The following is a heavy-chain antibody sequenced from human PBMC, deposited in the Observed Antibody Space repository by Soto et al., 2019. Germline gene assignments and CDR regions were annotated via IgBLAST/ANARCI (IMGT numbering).Heavy chain of an antibody. J-gene: IGHJ2*01. V-gene: IGHV4-30-4*01. CDR3: ARRRGYDWDWYFDL. CDR1: GGSISSGDYY. CDR2: IYYSGST. Sequence: QVQLQASGPGLVKPSETLSLTCTVSGGSISSGDYYWSWIRQPPGKGLAWIGYIYYSGSTYYNPSLKSRVTISVDTSKNQFSLKLSSVTAADTAVYYCARRRGYDWDWYFDLWGRGTLVTVSS. D-gene: IGHD5-12*01.